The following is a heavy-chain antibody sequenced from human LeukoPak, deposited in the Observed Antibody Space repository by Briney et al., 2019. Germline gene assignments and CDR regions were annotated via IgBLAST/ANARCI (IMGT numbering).Heavy chain of an antibody. CDR3: ARDSTYTMDL. D-gene: IGHD2/OR15-2a*01. Sequence: PGGSLRLSCVFSGFTFSNYWMHWVRQAPGKGLVWVSCIKSYADGSGTTYADSVKGRFTNSRDDARNTVYLQINSLRAEDTAVYYCARDSTYTMDLWGRGTTVTVSS. CDR1: GFTFSNYW. J-gene: IGHJ6*02. V-gene: IGHV3-74*03. CDR2: IKSYADGSGT.